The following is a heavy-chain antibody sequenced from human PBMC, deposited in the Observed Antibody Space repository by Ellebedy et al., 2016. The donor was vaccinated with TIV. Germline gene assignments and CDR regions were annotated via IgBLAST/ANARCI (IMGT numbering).Heavy chain of an antibody. CDR1: GYTFTSYA. V-gene: IGHV1-3*01. CDR3: ARKTTGAFDI. D-gene: IGHD4-17*01. Sequence: AASVKVSCKASGYTFTSYAMHWARQAPGQRLEWMGWINAGNGDTKYSQTFQGRVTITRDTSASTAYMELSSLRSEDTAVYYCARKTTGAFDIWGQGTMVTVSS. J-gene: IGHJ3*02. CDR2: INAGNGDT.